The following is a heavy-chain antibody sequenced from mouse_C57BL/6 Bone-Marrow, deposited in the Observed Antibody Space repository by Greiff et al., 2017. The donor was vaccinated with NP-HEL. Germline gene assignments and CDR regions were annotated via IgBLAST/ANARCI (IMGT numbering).Heavy chain of an antibody. Sequence: QVQLKQSGAELAKPGASVKLSCKASGYTFTSYWMHWVKQRPGQCLEWIGYINPSSGYTKYNQKFKDKATLTADKSSSTAYMQLSSLTYEDSAVYYCARPLYYDYDDDYWYFDVWGTGTTVTVSS. J-gene: IGHJ1*03. CDR3: ARPLYYDYDDDYWYFDV. D-gene: IGHD2-4*01. CDR1: GYTFTSYW. V-gene: IGHV1-7*01. CDR2: INPSSGYT.